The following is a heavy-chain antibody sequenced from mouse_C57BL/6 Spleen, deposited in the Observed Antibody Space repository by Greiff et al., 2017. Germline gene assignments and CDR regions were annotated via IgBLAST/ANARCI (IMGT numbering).Heavy chain of an antibody. J-gene: IGHJ3*01. D-gene: IGHD2-10*01. Sequence: VQLQQSGAELAQPGASVKLSCKASGYTFTSYWMHWVKQRPGQGLEWIGYINPSSGYTKYNQKFKYKATLTADKSSSTAYMQLSSLTYEDSAFYYCARSYYGTTGFAYWGQGTLVTVSA. CDR2: INPSSGYT. V-gene: IGHV1-7*01. CDR1: GYTFTSYW. CDR3: ARSYYGTTGFAY.